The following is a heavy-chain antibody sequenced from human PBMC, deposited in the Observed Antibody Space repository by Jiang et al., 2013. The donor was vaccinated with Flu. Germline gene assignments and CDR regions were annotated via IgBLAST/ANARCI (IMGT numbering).Heavy chain of an antibody. J-gene: IGHJ3*02. CDR1: GFTFSSYS. V-gene: IGHV3-21*01. D-gene: IGHD2-15*01. Sequence: GFTFSSYSMNWVRQAPGKGLEWVSSISSSSSYIYYADSVKGRFTISRDNAKNSLYLQMNSLRAEDTAVYYCARDVCSGGSCYSSAFDIWGQGTMVTVSS. CDR3: ARDVCSGGSCYSSAFDI. CDR2: ISSSSSYI.